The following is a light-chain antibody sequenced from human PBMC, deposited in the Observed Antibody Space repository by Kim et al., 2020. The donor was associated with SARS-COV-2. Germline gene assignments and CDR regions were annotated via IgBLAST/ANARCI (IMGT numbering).Light chain of an antibody. V-gene: IGLV3-21*01. CDR2: YDR. CDR3: QVWDTDTDHYV. Sequence: APGQLARSNGGGNNIGGHSVHWYQQKPGQAPVLVMYYDRDRPSGIPERFSGSKSASTATLTISRVEAGDEADYYCQVWDTDTDHYVFGTGTKVTVL. J-gene: IGLJ1*01. CDR1: NIGGHS.